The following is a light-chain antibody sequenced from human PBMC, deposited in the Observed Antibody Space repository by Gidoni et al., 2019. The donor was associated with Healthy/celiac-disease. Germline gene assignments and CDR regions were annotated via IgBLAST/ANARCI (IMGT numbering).Light chain of an antibody. J-gene: IGLJ2*01. V-gene: IGLV2-23*03. Sequence: QSALTQPASVSGSPGQSITISCTGTSSDGVSYNLVSWYQQHPGKAPKLMIDDGSKRPSGVSNRFSGSKSGNTASLTISGLQAEDEADYYCCSYAGSSTFVVFGGGTKLTVL. CDR3: CSYAGSSTFVV. CDR2: DGS. CDR1: SSDGVSYNL.